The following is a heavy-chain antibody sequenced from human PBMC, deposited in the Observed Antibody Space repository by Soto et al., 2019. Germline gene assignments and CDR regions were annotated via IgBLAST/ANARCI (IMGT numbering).Heavy chain of an antibody. Sequence: GGSLRLSCAASGFTSGKYAMSWVRQAPGKGLEWVASISGSGGSTYYADSVKGRFTISGDDSRNTVYLQMISLRAEDTAVYYCAKDSGPYCSGGICPFDHWGHGTLVTVSS. CDR2: ISGSGGST. V-gene: IGHV3-23*01. D-gene: IGHD2-15*01. J-gene: IGHJ4*01. CDR1: GFTSGKYA. CDR3: AKDSGPYCSGGICPFDH.